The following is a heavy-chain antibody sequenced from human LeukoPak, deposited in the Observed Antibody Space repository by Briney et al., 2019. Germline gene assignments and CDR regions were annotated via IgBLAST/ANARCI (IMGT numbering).Heavy chain of an antibody. J-gene: IGHJ5*02. CDR1: GYSISSGYY. CDR3: ARDREYCSGGSCYSNFDP. V-gene: IGHV4-38-2*02. D-gene: IGHD2-15*01. Sequence: SETLSLTCAVSGYSISSGYYWGWIRQPAGKGLEWIGRIYASGSTNYNPSLKSRVTISVDKSKNQFSLKLSSVTAADTAVYYCARDREYCSGGSCYSNFDPWGQGTLVTVSS. CDR2: IYASGST.